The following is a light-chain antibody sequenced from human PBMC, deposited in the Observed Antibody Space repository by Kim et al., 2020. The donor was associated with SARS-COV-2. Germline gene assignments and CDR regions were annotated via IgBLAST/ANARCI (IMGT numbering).Light chain of an antibody. V-gene: IGKV3-15*01. CDR1: QSVSSN. J-gene: IGKJ4*01. CDR2: GAS. CDR3: QQYNNRPLT. Sequence: EIVMTQSPATVSVSPGGRATLSCRASQSVSSNLAWYQQKPGQAPRLVIHGASNRATGIPARFSGSGSGTEFTLTISSLQSEDFAVYYCQQYNNRPLTFGGGTKVDIK.